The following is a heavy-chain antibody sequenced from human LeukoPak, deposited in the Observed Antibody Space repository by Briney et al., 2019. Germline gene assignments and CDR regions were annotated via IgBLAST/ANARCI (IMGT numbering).Heavy chain of an antibody. CDR1: GASFSSGDEY. V-gene: IGHV4-31*03. Sequence: SETLSLTCTVSGASFSSGDEYWNWIRQSPGKGLEWIGSIHPSGTLYNNPSLESRVTISIDTSKNQFSLNLNSVTAADTAVYFCSRGLDSRKLGYWGQGTLVTVSS. J-gene: IGHJ4*02. CDR3: SRGLDSRKLGY. D-gene: IGHD3-22*01. CDR2: IHPSGTL.